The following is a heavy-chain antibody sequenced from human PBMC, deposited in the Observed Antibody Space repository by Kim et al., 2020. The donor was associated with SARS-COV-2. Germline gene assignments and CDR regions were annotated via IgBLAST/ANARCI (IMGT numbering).Heavy chain of an antibody. V-gene: IGHV3-11*06. CDR3: ARDRNDFWSGYYSGLGY. J-gene: IGHJ4*02. D-gene: IGHD3-3*01. Sequence: VNSRFNISRNNAKNSLYLQMTSLRAEDTAVYYCARDRNDFWSGYYSGLGYWGQGTLVTVSS.